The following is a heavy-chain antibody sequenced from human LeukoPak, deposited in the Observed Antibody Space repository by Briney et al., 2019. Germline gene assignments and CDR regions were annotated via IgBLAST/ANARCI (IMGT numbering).Heavy chain of an antibody. CDR2: INHSGST. D-gene: IGHD3-10*01. J-gene: IGHJ4*02. CDR3: ARYGSGSYDY. CDR1: GGSFSGYY. V-gene: IGHV4-34*01. Sequence: SETLSLTCAVYGGSFSGYYWSWIRQPPGKGLEWIGEINHSGSTYYNPSLKSRVTISVDTSKNQFSLKLSSVTAADTAVYYCARYGSGSYDYWGQGTLVTVSS.